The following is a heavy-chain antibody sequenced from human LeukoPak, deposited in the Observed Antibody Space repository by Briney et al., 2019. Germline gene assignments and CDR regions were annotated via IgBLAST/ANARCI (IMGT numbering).Heavy chain of an antibody. V-gene: IGHV3-20*04. CDR1: GFTFDDYG. Sequence: PGGSLRLSCAASGFTFDDYGMSWVRQAPGKGLEWVSGINWNGGSTGYADSVKGRFTISRDNAKNSLYLQMNSLRAEDTALYYCASDLIPRGVVVVADFDYWGQGTLVTVSS. J-gene: IGHJ4*02. D-gene: IGHD2-15*01. CDR2: INWNGGST. CDR3: ASDLIPRGVVVVADFDY.